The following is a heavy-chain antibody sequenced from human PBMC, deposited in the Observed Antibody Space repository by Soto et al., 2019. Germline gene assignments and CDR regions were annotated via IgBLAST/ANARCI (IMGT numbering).Heavy chain of an antibody. CDR2: IYYSGNT. D-gene: IGHD6-6*01. CDR1: GGSISTARSY. V-gene: IGHV4-31*03. CDR3: ARAQYTSSPWVNN. J-gene: IGHJ4*02. Sequence: QVQLQESGPGLVNPSQTLSLTCTVSGGSISTARSYWTWIRHHPGKGLEWIGHIYYSGNTNYNPSLKSRLTISVDRSKNQFSLRLSSVTAADTAVYYCARAQYTSSPWVNNWGQGTLVTVSS.